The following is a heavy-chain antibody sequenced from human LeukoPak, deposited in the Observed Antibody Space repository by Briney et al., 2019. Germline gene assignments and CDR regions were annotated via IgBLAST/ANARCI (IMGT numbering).Heavy chain of an antibody. Sequence: GSLRLSCAASGFIISSYAMSWVRQAPGKGLEWVSAISGSGGSTYYADSVKGRFTISRDNSKNTLYIQMNSLRAEDTAVYYCAKERLTYYFGSGSDFWGQGALVTVTS. CDR1: GFIISSYA. J-gene: IGHJ4*02. CDR3: AKERLTYYFGSGSDF. CDR2: ISGSGGST. V-gene: IGHV3-23*01. D-gene: IGHD3-10*01.